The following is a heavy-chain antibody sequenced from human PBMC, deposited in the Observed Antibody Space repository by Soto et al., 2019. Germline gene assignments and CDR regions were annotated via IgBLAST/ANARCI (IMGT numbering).Heavy chain of an antibody. CDR2: IYPGDSDT. CDR3: ARRAARRFGY. V-gene: IGHV5-51*01. CDR1: GYIFTSYW. D-gene: IGHD6-6*01. J-gene: IGHJ4*02. Sequence: GESLKISCEGSGYIFTSYWIGWVRQMPGKGLEWMGIIYPGDSDTRYNPSFQGQVTISAGKSINTAYLQWTSLKASATRRYYCARRAARRFGYWGQGSLFTVSS.